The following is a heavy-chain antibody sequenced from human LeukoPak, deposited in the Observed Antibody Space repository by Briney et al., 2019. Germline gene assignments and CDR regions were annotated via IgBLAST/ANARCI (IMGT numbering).Heavy chain of an antibody. CDR1: GFTFSSHG. CDR3: AREVGYDSSPP. Sequence: PGGSLRLSCAASGFTFSSHGMNWVRQAPGKGLEWVSYISSSGSVVFYADSVKGRFTISRDSAKNALYLQMNSLRAEDTAVYHCAREVGYDSSPPWGQGTLVTVSS. V-gene: IGHV3-48*01. J-gene: IGHJ5*02. CDR2: ISSSGSVV. D-gene: IGHD3-3*01.